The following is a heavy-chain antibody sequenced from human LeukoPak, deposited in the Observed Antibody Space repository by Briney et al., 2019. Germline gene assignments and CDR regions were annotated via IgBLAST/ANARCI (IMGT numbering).Heavy chain of an antibody. Sequence: GGSLRLSCAASGFTVSSNYMSWVRQAPGKGLEWVSVIYSGGSTYYADSVKGRFTISRDNSKNTLYLQMNSLRAEDTAVYYCARDRRDGYNYYFGYWGQGTLVTVSS. V-gene: IGHV3-53*01. D-gene: IGHD5-24*01. J-gene: IGHJ4*02. CDR3: ARDRRDGYNYYFGY. CDR2: IYSGGST. CDR1: GFTVSSNY.